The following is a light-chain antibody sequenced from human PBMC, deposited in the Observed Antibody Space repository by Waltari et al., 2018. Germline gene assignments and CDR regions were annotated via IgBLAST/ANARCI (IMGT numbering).Light chain of an antibody. Sequence: DIQMTQSPSSLSASIGDRVTITCRVSQSISIHLNWYQHKPGIAPRLLIYDASTLQSGVPSRFSGGGSGTEFTLTISSLQPEDFATYYCQQSYSTPLLSFGPGTKVDIK. CDR3: QQSYSTPLLS. CDR1: QSISIH. CDR2: DAS. J-gene: IGKJ3*01. V-gene: IGKV1-39*01.